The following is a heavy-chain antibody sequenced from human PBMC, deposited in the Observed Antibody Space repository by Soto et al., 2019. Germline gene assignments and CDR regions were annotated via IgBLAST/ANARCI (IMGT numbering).Heavy chain of an antibody. CDR2: ISGSGGST. D-gene: IGHD3-22*01. V-gene: IGHV3-23*01. CDR1: GFTFSSYA. CDR3: AKDKLVVSSSWFDP. J-gene: IGHJ5*02. Sequence: EGSLRLSCAASGFTFSSYAMSWVRQAPGKGLEWVSAISGSGGSTYYADSVKGRFTISRDNSKNTLYLQMNSLRAEDTAVYYCAKDKLVVSSSWFDPWGQGTLVTVSS.